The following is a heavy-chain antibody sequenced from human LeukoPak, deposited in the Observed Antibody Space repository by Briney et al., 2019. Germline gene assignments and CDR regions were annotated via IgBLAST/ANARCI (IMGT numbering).Heavy chain of an antibody. Sequence: GGSLSLSCAASGFTFSSYWMNWVRQAPGKGLVWVSRIASDGSSTTYADSVEGRFSISRDNAKNSLYLQMNSLRAEDTAVYYCARDGSEGWELKHDYWGQGTLVTVSS. CDR1: GFTFSSYW. CDR3: ARDGSEGWELKHDY. J-gene: IGHJ4*02. D-gene: IGHD1-26*01. CDR2: IASDGSST. V-gene: IGHV3-74*01.